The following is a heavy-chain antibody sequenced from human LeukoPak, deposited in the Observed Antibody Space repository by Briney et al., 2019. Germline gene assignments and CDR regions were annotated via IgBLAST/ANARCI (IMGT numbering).Heavy chain of an antibody. CDR2: ISSSGSTR. D-gene: IGHD4-17*01. CDR1: GFTFSSYE. CDR3: ARGPTEYGDYGDY. J-gene: IGHJ4*02. V-gene: IGHV3-48*03. Sequence: GGSLRLSCAASGFTFSSYEMNWVRQAPGKGLEWVSYISSSGSTRYYADSVKGRFTISRDNAKNSLYLQMNSLRVEDTAVYYCARGPTEYGDYGDYWGQGTLVTVSS.